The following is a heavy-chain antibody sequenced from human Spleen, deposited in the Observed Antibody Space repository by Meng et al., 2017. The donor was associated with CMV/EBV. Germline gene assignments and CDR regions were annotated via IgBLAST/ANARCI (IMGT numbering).Heavy chain of an antibody. CDR1: GGSVCSGSYF. J-gene: IGHJ6*02. CDR2: IFYSGCT. CDR3: ARDHQTIGGFWSGWTYYGMDV. Sequence: SETLSLTCTVSGGSVCSGSYFWSWIRQPPGKGLEWIACIFYSGCTNYNPSLKSRVTISVDTSKNQFSLNLRSVTAADTAVYYCARDHQTIGGFWSGWTYYGMDVWGHGTTVTVSS. V-gene: IGHV4-61*01. D-gene: IGHD3-3*01.